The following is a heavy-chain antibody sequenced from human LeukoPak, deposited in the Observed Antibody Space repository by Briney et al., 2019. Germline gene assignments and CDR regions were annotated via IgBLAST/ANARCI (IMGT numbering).Heavy chain of an antibody. CDR2: INPNSGGT. Sequence: GASVKVSFKASGYTFTGYYMHWVRQAPGQGLEWMGWINPNSGGTNYAQKFQGRVTMTRDTSISTAYVELSRLRSDDTAVYYCARAYCGGDCHYYYYGMDVWGQGTTVTVSS. CDR3: ARAYCGGDCHYYYYGMDV. J-gene: IGHJ6*02. V-gene: IGHV1-2*02. D-gene: IGHD2-21*02. CDR1: GYTFTGYY.